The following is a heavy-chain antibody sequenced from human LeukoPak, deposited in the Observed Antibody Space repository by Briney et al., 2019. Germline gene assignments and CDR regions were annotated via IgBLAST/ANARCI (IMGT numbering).Heavy chain of an antibody. Sequence: PGGSLRLSCAASGFTFSDYYMSWIRQAPGQGLEWVSYISSSGSTIYYADSVKGRFTISRDNAKNSLYLQMNSLRAEDTAVYYCARGSRGYYDSSGYYYAGYYYYYMDVWGKGTTVTISS. J-gene: IGHJ6*03. CDR2: ISSSGSTI. CDR1: GFTFSDYY. V-gene: IGHV3-11*04. CDR3: ARGSRGYYDSSGYYYAGYYYYYMDV. D-gene: IGHD3-22*01.